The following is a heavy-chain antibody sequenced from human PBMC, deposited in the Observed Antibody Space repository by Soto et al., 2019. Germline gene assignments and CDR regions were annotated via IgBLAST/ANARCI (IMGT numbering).Heavy chain of an antibody. J-gene: IGHJ6*02. Sequence: QITLKESGPTLVKPTQTLTLTCTFSGFSLSTSGVGVGWIRQPPGKALEWLALIYWDDDKRYSPSLKSRLTIPKDTSKNQVVLTMTNMYPVDTATYYCAHTEYFDWLLPPYYYYGMDVWGQGTTVTVSS. D-gene: IGHD3-9*01. CDR3: AHTEYFDWLLPPYYYYGMDV. CDR2: IYWDDDK. CDR1: GFSLSTSGVG. V-gene: IGHV2-5*02.